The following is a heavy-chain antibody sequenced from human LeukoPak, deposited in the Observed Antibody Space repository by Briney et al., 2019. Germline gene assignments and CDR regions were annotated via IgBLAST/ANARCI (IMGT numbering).Heavy chain of an antibody. CDR3: ARAVSGRFDY. CDR2: IYYSGST. Sequence: SETLSLTCTVSGGSMSPYHWGWIRQPPGKGLEWTGYIYYSGSTNYNPSLKSRVTISVDTSKNQFSLKLSSVTAADTAIYYCARAVSGRFDYRGQGTLVTVSS. D-gene: IGHD6-19*01. CDR1: GGSMSPYH. V-gene: IGHV4-59*08. J-gene: IGHJ4*02.